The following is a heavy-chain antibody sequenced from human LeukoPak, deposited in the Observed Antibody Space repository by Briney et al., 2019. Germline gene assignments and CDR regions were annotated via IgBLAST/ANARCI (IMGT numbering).Heavy chain of an antibody. Sequence: GGSLRLSCAASGFTFSSYSMNWVRQAPGKGLEWVSSISSSSSYIYYADSVKGRFTISRDNAKNSLYLQMNSLRAEDTAVYYCARDPYDILTGYYDDAFDIWGQGTMVTVSS. CDR2: ISSSSSYI. J-gene: IGHJ3*02. D-gene: IGHD3-9*01. CDR3: ARDPYDILTGYYDDAFDI. CDR1: GFTFSSYS. V-gene: IGHV3-21*01.